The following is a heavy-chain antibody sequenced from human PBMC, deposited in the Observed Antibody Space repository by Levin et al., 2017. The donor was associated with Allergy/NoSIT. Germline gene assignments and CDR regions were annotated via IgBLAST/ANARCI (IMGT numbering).Heavy chain of an antibody. V-gene: IGHV3-13*01. CDR3: ARAVTRYFDFDY. Sequence: GGSLRLSCAASGFTFSSYDMHWVRQATGKGLEWVSAIGTAGDTYYPGSVKGRFTISRENAKNSLYLQMNSLRAGDTAVYYCARAVTRYFDFDYWGQGTLVTVSS. CDR2: IGTAGDT. J-gene: IGHJ4*02. D-gene: IGHD3-9*01. CDR1: GFTFSSYD.